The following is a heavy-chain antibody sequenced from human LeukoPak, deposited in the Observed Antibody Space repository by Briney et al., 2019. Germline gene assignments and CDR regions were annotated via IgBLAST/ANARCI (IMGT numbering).Heavy chain of an antibody. D-gene: IGHD4-23*01. CDR3: GKHGSSSDY. CDR2: IRPDGGDK. J-gene: IGHJ4*02. V-gene: IGHV3-30*02. CDR1: GFIFSTYG. Sequence: PGGSLRLSCAASGFIFSTYGMHWVRQAPGKGLEWVAFIRPDGGDKSYAGSVEGRFPISRDNSKNTLYLQMNTLRPEDTAVYYCGKHGSSSDYWGQGTLVSVSS.